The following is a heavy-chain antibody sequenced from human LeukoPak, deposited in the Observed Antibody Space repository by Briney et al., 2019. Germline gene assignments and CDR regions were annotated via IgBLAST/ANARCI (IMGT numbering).Heavy chain of an antibody. V-gene: IGHV4-59*11. CDR1: GGSISSHY. Sequence: ASETLSLTCSVSGGSISSHYWSWIRQPPGEGLEWIGYIYYSGSTNYNPSLKSRVTISVDTSKNQFPLKLSSVTAADTAVYYCARGLYPGYNFHWGQGTLVTVSS. CDR3: ARGLYPGYNFH. J-gene: IGHJ4*02. D-gene: IGHD5-24*01. CDR2: IYYSGST.